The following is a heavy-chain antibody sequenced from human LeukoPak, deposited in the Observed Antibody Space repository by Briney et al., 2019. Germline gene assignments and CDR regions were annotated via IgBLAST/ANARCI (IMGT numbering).Heavy chain of an antibody. CDR1: GGSFSGYY. J-gene: IGHJ4*02. D-gene: IGHD6-6*01. CDR2: INHSGRT. Sequence: SETLSLTCAVYGGSFSGYYWSWIRQPPGKGVEWMGEINHSGRTNYNASLTSGVTISVDTSKNQFSLQLSSVTAADTAVYYCARGTSIAARRIDYWGQGTLVTVSS. CDR3: ARGTSIAARRIDY. V-gene: IGHV4-34*01.